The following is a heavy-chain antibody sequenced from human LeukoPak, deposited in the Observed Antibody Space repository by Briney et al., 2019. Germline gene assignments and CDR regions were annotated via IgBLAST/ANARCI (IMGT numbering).Heavy chain of an antibody. J-gene: IGHJ6*03. CDR3: AKDLYGSGSIYYYYYMDV. D-gene: IGHD3-10*01. CDR2: ISAYNGNT. CDR1: GYTFTSYG. Sequence: ASVKVSCKASGYTFTSYGISWVRQAPGQGLEWMGWISAYNGNTNYAQKLQGRVTMTTDTSTSTAYMGLRSLRSDDTAVYYCAKDLYGSGSIYYYYYMDVWGKGTTVTISS. V-gene: IGHV1-18*01.